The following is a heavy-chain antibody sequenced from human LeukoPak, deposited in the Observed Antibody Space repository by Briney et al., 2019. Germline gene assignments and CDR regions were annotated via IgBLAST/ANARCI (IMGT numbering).Heavy chain of an antibody. J-gene: IGHJ4*02. Sequence: GGSLRLSCAASGFTFSSYSMNWVRQAPGEGLEWVGRIKSKTDGGTTDYAAPVKGRFTISRDDSKNTLYLQMNSLRAEDTAVYYCARDNSFGVVIPAHLDYWGQGTLVTVSS. CDR1: GFTFSSYS. CDR2: IKSKTDGGTT. CDR3: ARDNSFGVVIPAHLDY. D-gene: IGHD3-3*01. V-gene: IGHV3-15*01.